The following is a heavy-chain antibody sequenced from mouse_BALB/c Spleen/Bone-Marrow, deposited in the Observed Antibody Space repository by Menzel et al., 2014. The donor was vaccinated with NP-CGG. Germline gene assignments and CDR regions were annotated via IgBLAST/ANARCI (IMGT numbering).Heavy chain of an antibody. D-gene: IGHD2-3*01. J-gene: IGHJ2*01. Sequence: VQLQESGAELVKPGASVKLSCKASGYTFTSYWMHWVKQRPGQGLEWIGEIDPSDSYTNYNQKFKGKATLTVDKSSSTAYMQLSSLTSEDSAVYYCARPLYDGYYPWGQGTTLTVSS. CDR3: ARPLYDGYYP. CDR2: IDPSDSYT. CDR1: GYTFTSYW. V-gene: IGHV1-69*02.